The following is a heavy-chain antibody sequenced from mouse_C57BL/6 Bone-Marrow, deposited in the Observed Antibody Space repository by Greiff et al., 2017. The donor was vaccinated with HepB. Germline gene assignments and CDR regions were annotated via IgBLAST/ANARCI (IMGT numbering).Heavy chain of an antibody. Sequence: QVQLQQSGAELVRPGTSVKVSCKASGYAFTNYLIEWVKQRPGQGLEWIGVINPGSGGTNYNEKFKGKATLTADKSSSTAYMQLSSLTSEDSAVYFCAREKDGLNWYFDFWGTGTTVTVSS. CDR3: AREKDGLNWYFDF. D-gene: IGHD2-3*01. CDR2: INPGSGGT. V-gene: IGHV1-54*01. CDR1: GYAFTNYL. J-gene: IGHJ1*03.